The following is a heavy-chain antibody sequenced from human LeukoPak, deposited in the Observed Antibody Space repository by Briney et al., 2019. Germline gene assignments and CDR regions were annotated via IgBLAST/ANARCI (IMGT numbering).Heavy chain of an antibody. D-gene: IGHD2-15*01. Sequence: GASVPVSCKASGNTSTGYYMDWVRQAPGQRLEWMGYHNPNSGGTNYAQKFQGRVTMTRDTSISTAYMELSRLRSDDTAVYYCAREKVVDGGYGMDVWGQGTTVTVSS. CDR1: GNTSTGYY. CDR2: HNPNSGGT. CDR3: AREKVVDGGYGMDV. V-gene: IGHV1-2*02. J-gene: IGHJ6*02.